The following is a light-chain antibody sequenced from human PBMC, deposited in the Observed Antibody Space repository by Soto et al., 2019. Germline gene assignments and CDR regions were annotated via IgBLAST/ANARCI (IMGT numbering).Light chain of an antibody. CDR1: SSEVGGYNY. V-gene: IGLV2-14*01. J-gene: IGLJ1*01. CDR3: SSYTSSSTLRV. CDR2: DVS. Sequence: QSALTQPASVSGSPGQSITISCTGTSSEVGGYNYVSWYQQHPGKAPKLMIYDVSNRPSGVSNRFSGSKSGNTASLTISGLQAEDEADYYCSSYTSSSTLRVFGPGTKVTVL.